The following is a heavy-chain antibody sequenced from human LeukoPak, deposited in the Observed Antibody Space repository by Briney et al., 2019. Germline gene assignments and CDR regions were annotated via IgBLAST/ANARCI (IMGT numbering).Heavy chain of an antibody. CDR2: INHSGST. CDR1: GGSFSGYY. V-gene: IGHV4-34*01. D-gene: IGHD3-22*01. J-gene: IGHJ4*02. CDR3: ACASVIPYYIVDY. Sequence: PSETLSLTCAVYGGSFSGYYSSWVRQPPGKGLEWIGEINHSGSTNYNPSLKSRVTISVDTSKNQFSLKLSSVTAADTAVYYCACASVIPYYIVDYWGQGTLVTVSS.